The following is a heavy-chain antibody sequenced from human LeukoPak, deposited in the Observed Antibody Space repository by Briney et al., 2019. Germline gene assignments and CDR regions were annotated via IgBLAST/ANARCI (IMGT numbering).Heavy chain of an antibody. CDR1: GFTFSDYN. V-gene: IGHV3-21*01. CDR3: AEQMSN. Sequence: GGSLRLSCAASGFTFSDYNMNWVRQAPGRGLEWVASISPSSTYLYYAESVKGRFTISRDNAKNLVSLQMNNLRAEDTAVSYGAEQMSNWGQGTLVTVSS. J-gene: IGHJ4*02. CDR2: ISPSSTYL.